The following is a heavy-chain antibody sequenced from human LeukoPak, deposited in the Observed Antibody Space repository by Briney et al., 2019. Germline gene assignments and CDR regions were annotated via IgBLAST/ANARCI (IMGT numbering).Heavy chain of an antibody. V-gene: IGHV5-51*01. CDR2: IYPGDSDT. CDR3: ARHGQQLVRGTWFDP. Sequence: GESLKISCKGSGYSFTSYWIGWVGQMPGKGLEWMGIIYPGDSDTRYSPSFQGQVTISADKSISTAYLQWSSLKGSDTAMYYCARHGQQLVRGTWFDPWGQGTLVTVSS. J-gene: IGHJ5*02. CDR1: GYSFTSYW. D-gene: IGHD6-13*01.